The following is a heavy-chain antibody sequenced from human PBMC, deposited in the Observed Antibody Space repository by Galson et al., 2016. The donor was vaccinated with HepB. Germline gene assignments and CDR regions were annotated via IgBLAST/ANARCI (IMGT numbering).Heavy chain of an antibody. CDR1: GGSITSSSYY. D-gene: IGHD3-3*01. CDR3: ASGLNVLRFLEWVSTPPQHCGY. J-gene: IGHJ4*02. Sequence: TCTVSGGSITSSSYYWGWIRQPPGKGLEWVGSIYDSGRTYYNPSLKSRLTISVDTSKNQFSLRLNSVSAADTAVYYCASGLNVLRFLEWVSTPPQHCGYWDQGTLVTVS. CDR2: IYDSGRT. V-gene: IGHV4-39*01.